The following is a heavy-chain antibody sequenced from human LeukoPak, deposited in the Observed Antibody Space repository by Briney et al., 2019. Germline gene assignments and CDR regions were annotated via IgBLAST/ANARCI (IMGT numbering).Heavy chain of an antibody. CDR1: GLTFSFSDYG. D-gene: IGHD5-12*01. Sequence: HTGGSLRLSCAASGLTFSFSDYGMTWVRQAPGKGLDWVSGITGDGGDTYYADSVKGRFTISRDSSKSTLYLQMNSLRAEDTAVYYCAKGVGFRSGPDYWGQGILATVSS. CDR3: AKGVGFRSGPDY. CDR2: ITGDGGDT. J-gene: IGHJ4*02. V-gene: IGHV3-23*01.